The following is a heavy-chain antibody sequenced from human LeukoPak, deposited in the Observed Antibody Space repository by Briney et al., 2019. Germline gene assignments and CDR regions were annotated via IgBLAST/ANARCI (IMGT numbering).Heavy chain of an antibody. J-gene: IGHJ4*02. D-gene: IGHD3-16*01. CDR2: INHSGST. V-gene: IGHV4-39*07. Sequence: SETLSLTCTVSGGSISSSSYYWGWIRQPPGKGLEWIGEINHSGSTNYNPSLKSRVTISVDTSKNQFSLKLSSVTAADTAVYYCARGRGNFDYWGQGTLVTVSS. CDR1: GGSISSSSYY. CDR3: ARGRGNFDY.